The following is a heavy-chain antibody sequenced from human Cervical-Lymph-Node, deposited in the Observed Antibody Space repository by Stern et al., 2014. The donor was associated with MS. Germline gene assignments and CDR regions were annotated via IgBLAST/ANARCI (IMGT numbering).Heavy chain of an antibody. CDR1: GGSISGYF. CDR2: SYYSGST. D-gene: IGHD3-22*01. V-gene: IGHV4-59*01. Sequence: QVQLQESGPGLVKPSETLSLTCSVSGGSISGYFWSWIRQPPGKGLEWIGYSYYSGSTSYNPSLKSRVTISVDTFKDQFSLKLSSVTAADTAVYYCARMDRYYYDSRGYYLNAFEIWGPGTLVTVSS. J-gene: IGHJ3*02. CDR3: ARMDRYYYDSRGYYLNAFEI.